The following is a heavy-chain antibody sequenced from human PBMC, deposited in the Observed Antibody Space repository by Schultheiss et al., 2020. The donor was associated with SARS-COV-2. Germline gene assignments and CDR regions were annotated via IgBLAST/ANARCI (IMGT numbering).Heavy chain of an antibody. CDR1: GGSISSYY. D-gene: IGHD3-10*01. Sequence: SETLSLTCTVSGGSISSYYWSWIRQPPGKGLEWIGYIYHSGSTYYNPSLKSRVTISVDRSKNQFSLKLSSVTAADTAVYYCARGGTMVQGVIKGWFDPWGQGTLVTVSS. CDR3: ARGGTMVQGVIKGWFDP. J-gene: IGHJ5*02. CDR2: IYHSGST. V-gene: IGHV4-59*12.